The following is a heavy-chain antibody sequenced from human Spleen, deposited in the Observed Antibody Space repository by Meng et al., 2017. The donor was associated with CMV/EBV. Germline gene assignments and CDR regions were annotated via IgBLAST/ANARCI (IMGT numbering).Heavy chain of an antibody. Sequence: QGEVRGAGPGAVTPSVTLSLTYTGSGGSISSYYWSWNGQPAGKRLEWIGRIYTSGSTNYNPSLKSRVTMSVDTSKNQFSLKLSSVTAADTAVYYCARSRDYSSLTDYWGQGTLVTVSS. J-gene: IGHJ4*02. CDR1: GGSISSYY. D-gene: IGHD6-13*01. CDR3: ARSRDYSSLTDY. V-gene: IGHV4-4*07. CDR2: IYTSGST.